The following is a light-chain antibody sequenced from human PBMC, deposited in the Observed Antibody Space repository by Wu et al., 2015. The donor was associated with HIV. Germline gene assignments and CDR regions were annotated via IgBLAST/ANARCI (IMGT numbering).Light chain of an antibody. CDR3: QQYNSYPWT. V-gene: IGKV1-5*03. Sequence: DIQMTQSPSTLSASVGDKITITCRASDSISTLLAWYQQKPGRAPKLLIYRSSSLEIEIPSRFSGSGSETEFTLTINSLQPDDFATYYCQQYNSYPWTFGQGTKVDMK. J-gene: IGKJ1*01. CDR1: DSISTL. CDR2: RSS.